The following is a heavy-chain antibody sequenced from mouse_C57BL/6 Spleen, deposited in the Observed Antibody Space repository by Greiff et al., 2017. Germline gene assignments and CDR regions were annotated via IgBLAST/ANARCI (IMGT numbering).Heavy chain of an antibody. CDR3: TVPLYYGSGYGYFDD. CDR2: IDPEDGDT. V-gene: IGHV14-1*01. J-gene: IGHJ1*03. Sequence: VQLQQSGAELVRPGASVKLSCTASGFNIKDYYMHWVKQRPEQGLEWIGRIDPEDGDTEYAPKFQGKATMTADTSSNTAYLQLSSLTSEDTAVYYGTVPLYYGSGYGYFDDWGTGTTVTVSS. CDR1: GFNIKDYY. D-gene: IGHD1-1*01.